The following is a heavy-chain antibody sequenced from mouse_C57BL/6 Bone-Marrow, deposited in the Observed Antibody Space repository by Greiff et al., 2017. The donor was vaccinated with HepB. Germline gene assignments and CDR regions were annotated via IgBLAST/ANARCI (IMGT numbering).Heavy chain of an antibody. Sequence: EVQLVESGGGLVQPGGSLKLSCAASGFTFSDYGMAWVRQAPRKGPEWVAFISNLAYSIYYADTVTGRFTISRENAKNTLYLEMSSLRSEDTAMYYCARPHYYGSSYDWYFDVWGTGTTVTVSS. CDR3: ARPHYYGSSYDWYFDV. V-gene: IGHV5-15*01. CDR2: ISNLAYSI. CDR1: GFTFSDYG. D-gene: IGHD1-1*01. J-gene: IGHJ1*03.